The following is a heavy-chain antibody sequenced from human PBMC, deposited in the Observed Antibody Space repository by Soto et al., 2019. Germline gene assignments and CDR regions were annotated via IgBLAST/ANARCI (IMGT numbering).Heavy chain of an antibody. J-gene: IGHJ3*02. Sequence: LRLSCAASGFIFTRYAMAWVRQVPGKGLEWLAGISGTAGKTYYLDSVKGRFTISRDTSRNTVFLQMNSLRADDTAIYFCAGRTVASSWTSDIWGQGTMVTVSS. D-gene: IGHD6-19*01. CDR1: GFIFTRYA. CDR3: AGRTVASSWTSDI. V-gene: IGHV3-23*01. CDR2: ISGTAGKT.